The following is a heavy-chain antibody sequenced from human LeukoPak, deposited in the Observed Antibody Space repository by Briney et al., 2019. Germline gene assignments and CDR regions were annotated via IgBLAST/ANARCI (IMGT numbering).Heavy chain of an antibody. Sequence: GGSLRLSCAASGFTFSSYIMNWVRQAPGKGLEWVSSISSSSSYIYYADSVKGRFTISRDNAKNSLYLQMNSLRAEDTAVYYCARDSEDIVVVPFDYWGQGTLVTVSS. J-gene: IGHJ4*02. CDR2: ISSSSSYI. D-gene: IGHD2-2*01. V-gene: IGHV3-21*01. CDR3: ARDSEDIVVVPFDY. CDR1: GFTFSSYI.